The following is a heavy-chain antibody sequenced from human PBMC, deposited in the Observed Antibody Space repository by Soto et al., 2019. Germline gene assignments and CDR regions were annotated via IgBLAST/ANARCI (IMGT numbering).Heavy chain of an antibody. V-gene: IGHV5-51*01. CDR1: GYSFTSYW. J-gene: IGHJ6*02. D-gene: IGHD6-19*01. Sequence: GESLKISCKGSGYSFTSYWIGWVRQMPGKGLEWMGIIYPGDSDTRYSPSFQGQVTISADKSISTAYLQWSSLKASDTAMYYCARHVLTAGYYYYGMEVWGQGTTVTVS. CDR2: IYPGDSDT. CDR3: ARHVLTAGYYYYGMEV.